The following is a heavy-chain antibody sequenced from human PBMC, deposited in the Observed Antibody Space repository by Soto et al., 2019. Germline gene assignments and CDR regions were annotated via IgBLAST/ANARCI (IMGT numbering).Heavy chain of an antibody. D-gene: IGHD4-17*01. CDR1: GFTFSSYW. Sequence: QLVESGGGLVQPGGSLRLSCAASGFTFSSYWMTWVRQAPGKGLEWVANIKQDGSDKYYVDSVKGRFTIARDNAKNSLYLQMNGLRAEDTAVYYCARDDDYGDYYYMDVWGKGTTVTVSS. V-gene: IGHV3-7*01. CDR2: IKQDGSDK. J-gene: IGHJ6*03. CDR3: ARDDDYGDYYYMDV.